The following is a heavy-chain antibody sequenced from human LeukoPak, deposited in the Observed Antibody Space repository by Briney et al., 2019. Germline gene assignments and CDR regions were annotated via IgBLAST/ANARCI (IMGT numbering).Heavy chain of an antibody. V-gene: IGHV3-48*03. CDR2: ISSSGSTI. D-gene: IGHD2-2*01. Sequence: PGGSLRLSCAASGFTFSSYAMSWVRQAPGKGLEWVSYISSSGSTIYYADSVKGRFTISRDNAKNSLYLQMNSLRAEDTAVYYCARVTEDIVVVPAAPLDYWGQGTLVTVSS. CDR3: ARVTEDIVVVPAAPLDY. J-gene: IGHJ4*02. CDR1: GFTFSSYA.